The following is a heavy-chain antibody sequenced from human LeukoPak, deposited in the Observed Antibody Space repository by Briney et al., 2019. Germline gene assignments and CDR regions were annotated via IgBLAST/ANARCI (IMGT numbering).Heavy chain of an antibody. D-gene: IGHD3-22*01. Sequence: GGSLRLSCAASEFTFSSYAMSWVRQAPGKGLEWVSVVSGSGDVTHYADSVKGRFAISRDNSKNTLYLQMNSLRAGDTAVYYCAKHYYDSRDYRVFDYWGQGTLVTVSS. J-gene: IGHJ4*02. CDR2: VSGSGDVT. CDR1: EFTFSSYA. CDR3: AKHYYDSRDYRVFDY. V-gene: IGHV3-23*01.